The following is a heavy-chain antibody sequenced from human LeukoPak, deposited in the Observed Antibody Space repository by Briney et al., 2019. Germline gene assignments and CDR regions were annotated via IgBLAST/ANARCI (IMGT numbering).Heavy chain of an antibody. CDR3: ARGAGRYCSSTSCYLTLGNWFDP. Sequence: ASVKVSCKASGYTFTSYDINWVRQATGQGVEWMGWMNPNSGNTGYAQKFQGRVTMTRNTSISTAYMELSSLRSEDTAVYYCARGAGRYCSSTSCYLTLGNWFDPWGQGTLVTVSS. V-gene: IGHV1-8*01. CDR1: GYTFTSYD. J-gene: IGHJ5*02. CDR2: MNPNSGNT. D-gene: IGHD2-2*01.